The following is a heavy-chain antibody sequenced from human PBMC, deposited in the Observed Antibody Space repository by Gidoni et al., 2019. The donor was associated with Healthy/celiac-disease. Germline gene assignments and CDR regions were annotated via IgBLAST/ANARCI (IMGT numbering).Heavy chain of an antibody. V-gene: IGHV3-30-3*01. J-gene: IGHJ4*02. D-gene: IGHD3-16*02. CDR1: GFTFRSYA. CDR3: ARASRLRLGELSPADY. Sequence: QVQLVESGGGVVQPGRSLRLSCAASGFTFRSYAMHWVRQAPGKGLEWVAVISDDGSNKYYADSVKGRFTISRDNSKNTLYLQMNSLRAEDTAVYYCARASRLRLGELSPADYWGQGTLVTVSS. CDR2: ISDDGSNK.